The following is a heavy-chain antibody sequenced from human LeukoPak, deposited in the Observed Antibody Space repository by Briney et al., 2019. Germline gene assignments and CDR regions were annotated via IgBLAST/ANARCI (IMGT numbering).Heavy chain of an antibody. D-gene: IGHD4-23*01. Sequence: GGSPRLSCAASGFTFSSYEMNWVRQAPGKGLEWVSYISSSGNTIYYADSVKGRFTISRDNAKNSLYLQMNSLRAEDTAVYYCARDQITDGGPGIDYWGQGTLVTVSS. V-gene: IGHV3-48*03. CDR3: ARDQITDGGPGIDY. J-gene: IGHJ4*02. CDR1: GFTFSSYE. CDR2: ISSSGNTI.